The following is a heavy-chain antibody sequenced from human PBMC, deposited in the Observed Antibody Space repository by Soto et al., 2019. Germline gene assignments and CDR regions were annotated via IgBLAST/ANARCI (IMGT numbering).Heavy chain of an antibody. V-gene: IGHV1-8*01. Sequence: QVQLVQSGAEVKKPGASVKVSCKASGYTFTSSDINWMRQATGQGPEWMGWMNPNSGHTNYAQKFQGTVTMTRNTPISTAYMELTSLRSEDTAVYYCASGMSHTWGQGTLVTVSS. D-gene: IGHD3-16*01. CDR3: ASGMSHT. CDR2: MNPNSGHT. CDR1: GYTFTSSD. J-gene: IGHJ5*02.